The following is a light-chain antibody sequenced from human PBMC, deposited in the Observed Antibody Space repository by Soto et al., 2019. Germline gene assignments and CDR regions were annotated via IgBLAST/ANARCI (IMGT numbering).Light chain of an antibody. CDR2: LDRSGSY. J-gene: IGLJ3*02. CDR3: ETWYSNTNKV. V-gene: IGLV4-60*02. CDR1: SGHSTYI. Sequence: QSVLTQSSSASASLGSSVKLTCIRSSGHSTYIIAWHQQQPGKAPRFLMTLDRSGSYNRGSGVPDRFSGSSSGADRYLTISHLQFEDEGDYYCETWYSNTNKVFGGGTKLTVL.